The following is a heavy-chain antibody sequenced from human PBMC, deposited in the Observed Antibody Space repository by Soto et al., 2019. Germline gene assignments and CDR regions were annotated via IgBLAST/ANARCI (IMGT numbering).Heavy chain of an antibody. D-gene: IGHD5-12*01. CDR2: IYHSGST. J-gene: IGHJ4*02. CDR3: ARNDLLSGYDPIDY. CDR1: GGSISSGGYS. V-gene: IGHV4-30-2*01. Sequence: SETLCLTCAVSGGSISSGGYSWSWIRQPPGKGLEWIGYIYHSGSTYYNPSLKSRVTISVDRSKNQFSLKLSSVTAADTAVYYCARNDLLSGYDPIDYWGQGTLVTVSS.